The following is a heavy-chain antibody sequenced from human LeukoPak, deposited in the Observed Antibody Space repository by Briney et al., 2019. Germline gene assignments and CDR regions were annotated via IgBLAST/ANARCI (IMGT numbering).Heavy chain of an antibody. J-gene: IGHJ4*02. CDR1: GFTFSSYE. D-gene: IGHD3-10*01. CDR3: ARASSRGLGQDFDY. CDR2: ISSSGSTI. V-gene: IGHV3-48*03. Sequence: GGSLRLSCAASGFTFSSYEMNWVRQAPGKGLEGVSYISSSGSTIYYADSVKGRFTISRDNAKNSLYLRMNSLRAEDTAVYYCARASSRGLGQDFDYWGQGTLVTVSS.